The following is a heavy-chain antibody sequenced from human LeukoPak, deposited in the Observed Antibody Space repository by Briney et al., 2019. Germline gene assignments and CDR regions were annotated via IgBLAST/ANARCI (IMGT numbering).Heavy chain of an antibody. Sequence: KPGGSLRLSCAASGFTFSGYSMNWVRQAPGKGLEWVSSISSSSSYIYYADSVKGRFTISRDNAKNSLYLQMNSLRAEDTAVYYCARVVVIALYDAFDIGGQGTMVTVSS. CDR3: ARVVVIALYDAFDI. D-gene: IGHD2-21*01. CDR1: GFTFSGYS. V-gene: IGHV3-21*01. J-gene: IGHJ3*02. CDR2: ISSSSSYI.